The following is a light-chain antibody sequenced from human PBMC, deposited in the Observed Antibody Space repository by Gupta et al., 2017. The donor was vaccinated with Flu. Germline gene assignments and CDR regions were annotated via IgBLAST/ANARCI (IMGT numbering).Light chain of an antibody. CDR2: YDD. J-gene: IGLJ1*01. Sequence: QSVLTQPPSVSEAPRQRVTISCSGSSSNIGNNAVNWYQQLPGKAPKLLIYYDDLLPSGVSDRFSGSKPGTSASLAISGLQSEDEADYYCAAWDDSLNGHVFGTGTKVTVL. CDR1: SSNIGNNA. V-gene: IGLV1-36*01. CDR3: AAWDDSLNGHV.